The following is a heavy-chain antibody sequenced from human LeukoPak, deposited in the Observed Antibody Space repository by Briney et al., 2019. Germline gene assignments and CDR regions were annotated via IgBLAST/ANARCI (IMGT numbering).Heavy chain of an antibody. CDR1: GFTFSSYN. V-gene: IGHV3-21*06. Sequence: PGGSPRLSCAASGFTFSSYNMNWVRQAPGKGPEWVSSITSSSSYIYYADSVKGRFTISRDNAKNSLYLQMDSLRVEDTAVYYCARDPYSGNYGPYYYYYMDVWGKGTTVTISS. D-gene: IGHD1-26*01. CDR2: ITSSSSYI. J-gene: IGHJ6*03. CDR3: ARDPYSGNYGPYYYYYMDV.